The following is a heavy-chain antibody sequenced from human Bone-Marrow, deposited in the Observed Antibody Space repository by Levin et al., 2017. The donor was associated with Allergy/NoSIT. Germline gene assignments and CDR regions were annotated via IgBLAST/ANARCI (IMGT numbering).Heavy chain of an antibody. CDR3: ARDRVRPTRATISVPGRLY. CDR1: GFNFGGYT. J-gene: IGHJ4*02. V-gene: IGHV3-30*03. Sequence: PGESLKISCAASGFNFGGYTMHWVRQVPGKGLDWVAVISYHGINKYYGDSVKGRFTISRDNSNNPLSLLMDSLRPEDTAIYYCARDRVRPTRATISVPGRLYWGQGALVAVSS. D-gene: IGHD6-19*01. CDR2: ISYHGINK.